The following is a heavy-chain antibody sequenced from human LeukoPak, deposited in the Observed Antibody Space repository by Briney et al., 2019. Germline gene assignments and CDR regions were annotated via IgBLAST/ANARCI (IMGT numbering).Heavy chain of an antibody. J-gene: IGHJ4*02. CDR2: MNPNSGNT. D-gene: IGHD1-26*01. CDR3: ARGLVGAKGEYYFDY. V-gene: IGHV1-8*03. CDR1: GYTFTSYD. Sequence: GASVKVSCKASGYTFTSYDINWVRQATGQGLEWTGWMNPNSGNTGYAQKFQGRVTITRNTSISTAYMELSSLRSEDTAVYYCARGLVGAKGEYYFDYWGQGTLVTVSS.